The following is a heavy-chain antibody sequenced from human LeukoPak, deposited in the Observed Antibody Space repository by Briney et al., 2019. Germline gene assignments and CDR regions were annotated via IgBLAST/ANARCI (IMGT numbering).Heavy chain of an antibody. CDR2: IYHSEST. V-gene: IGHV4-59*08. J-gene: IGHJ4*02. Sequence: SDTLSHTCTVSCVYISSYYWRWLRPPPAKGLEWIGYIYHSESTNHHPSLKSRVTISVDTSKNQFSLKLSSVTAADTAVYYCARHVPVAQFDYWGQGTLVTVSS. CDR3: ARHVPVAQFDY. CDR1: CVYISSYY. D-gene: IGHD2-2*01.